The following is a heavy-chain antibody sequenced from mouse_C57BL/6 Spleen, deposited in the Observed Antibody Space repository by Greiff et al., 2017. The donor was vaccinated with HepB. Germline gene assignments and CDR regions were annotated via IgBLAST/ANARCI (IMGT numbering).Heavy chain of an antibody. Sequence: VQLQQPGAELVKPGASVKMSCKASGYTFTSYWITWVKQRPGQGLEWIGDIYPGSGSTNYNEKFKSKATLTVDTSSSTAYMQLSSLTSEDSAVYYCASRGSNYLYYFDYWGQGTTLTVSS. J-gene: IGHJ2*01. CDR2: IYPGSGST. CDR1: GYTFTSYW. CDR3: ASRGSNYLYYFDY. V-gene: IGHV1-55*01. D-gene: IGHD2-5*01.